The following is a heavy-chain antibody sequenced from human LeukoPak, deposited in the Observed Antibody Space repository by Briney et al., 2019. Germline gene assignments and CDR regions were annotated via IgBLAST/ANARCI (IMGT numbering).Heavy chain of an antibody. V-gene: IGHV3-74*03. D-gene: IGHD5/OR15-5a*01. J-gene: IGHJ4*02. Sequence: PGGSLRLSCAASGFIFSNYWVHWVRHAPGKGLVWVSRVNNDGSSTTYADPVKGRFTISRDSAKNTLYLQMNSLRAEDTAVYYCAKGGLRVTDYWGQGTLVTVSS. CDR1: GFIFSNYW. CDR2: VNNDGSST. CDR3: AKGGLRVTDY.